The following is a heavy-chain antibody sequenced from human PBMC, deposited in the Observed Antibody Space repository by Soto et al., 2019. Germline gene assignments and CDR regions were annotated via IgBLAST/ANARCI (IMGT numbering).Heavy chain of an antibody. J-gene: IGHJ4*02. Sequence: EVQLVESGGGLVQPGGSLRLSCAASGFTFSSYSMNWVRQAPGKGLEWVSSISSSSSYIYYADSVKGRFTISRDNAKNSLYLQMNSLRAEDTAVYYCARDGRYGSGSSDYWGQGTLVTVSS. CDR1: GFTFSSYS. D-gene: IGHD3-10*01. CDR2: ISSSSSYI. V-gene: IGHV3-21*01. CDR3: ARDGRYGSGSSDY.